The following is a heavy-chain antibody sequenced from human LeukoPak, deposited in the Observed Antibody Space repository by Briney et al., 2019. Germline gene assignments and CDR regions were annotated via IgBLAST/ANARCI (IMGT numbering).Heavy chain of an antibody. J-gene: IGHJ4*02. Sequence: SETLSLTCAVYGGSFSGYYWSWIRQPPGKGLEWIGEINHSGSTNYNPSLKSRVTISVDTSKNQFSLKLSSVTAADTAVYYCARMPRIAVAGRRFDYWGQGTLVTVSS. CDR1: GGSFSGYY. CDR3: ARMPRIAVAGRRFDY. V-gene: IGHV4-34*01. D-gene: IGHD6-19*01. CDR2: INHSGST.